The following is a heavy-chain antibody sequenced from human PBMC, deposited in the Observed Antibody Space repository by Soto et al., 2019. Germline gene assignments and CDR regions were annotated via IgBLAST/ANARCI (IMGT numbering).Heavy chain of an antibody. J-gene: IGHJ6*03. Sequence: SETLSLTCAVYGGSFSGYYWSWIRQPPGKGLEWIGEINHSGSTNYNPSLKSRVTISVDTSKNQFSLKLSSVTAADTAVYYCARGIAAGYYYYYYMDVWGKGTTVTVSS. CDR1: GGSFSGYY. CDR2: INHSGST. CDR3: ARGIAAGYYYYYYMDV. D-gene: IGHD6-13*01. V-gene: IGHV4-34*01.